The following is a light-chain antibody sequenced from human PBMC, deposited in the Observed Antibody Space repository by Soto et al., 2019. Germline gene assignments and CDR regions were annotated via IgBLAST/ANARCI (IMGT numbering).Light chain of an antibody. Sequence: EIVMTQFPATLSVSPGETATLSCRASQSVSSSLAWYQQKPGQAPRLLISDASTRAAGLPARFSGSGSGTEFTLTISSLQSEDFAVYFCQQYNNWPKTFGQGTK. V-gene: IGKV3-15*01. CDR1: QSVSSS. CDR3: QQYNNWPKT. J-gene: IGKJ1*01. CDR2: DAS.